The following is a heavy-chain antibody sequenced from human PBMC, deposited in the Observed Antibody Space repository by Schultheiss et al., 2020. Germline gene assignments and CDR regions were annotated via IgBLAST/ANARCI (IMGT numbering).Heavy chain of an antibody. Sequence: GGSLSLSCAASGFTFSSYGMHWVRQAPGKGLEWVAVISYDGSNKYYADSVKGRFTISRDNSKNTLYLQMNSLRAEDTAVYYCAKDNSGSYFSYWGQGTLVTVSS. CDR1: GFTFSSYG. CDR3: AKDNSGSYFSY. V-gene: IGHV3-30*18. CDR2: ISYDGSNK. J-gene: IGHJ4*02. D-gene: IGHD1-26*01.